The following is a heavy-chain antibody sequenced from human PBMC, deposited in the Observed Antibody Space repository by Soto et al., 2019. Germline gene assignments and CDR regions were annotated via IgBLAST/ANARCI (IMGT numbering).Heavy chain of an antibody. J-gene: IGHJ4*02. CDR2: ISYDGSNK. V-gene: IGHV3-30*18. CDR1: GFTFSSYG. CDR3: AKEGSVAGVEY. Sequence: QVQLVESGGGVVQPGRSLRLSCAASGFTFSSYGMHWVRQAPGKGLEWVTVISYDGSNKYYADSVKGRFTISRDNSKNTMYLQMNSLRAEDTAVYYCAKEGSVAGVEYWGQGTLVTVSS. D-gene: IGHD6-19*01.